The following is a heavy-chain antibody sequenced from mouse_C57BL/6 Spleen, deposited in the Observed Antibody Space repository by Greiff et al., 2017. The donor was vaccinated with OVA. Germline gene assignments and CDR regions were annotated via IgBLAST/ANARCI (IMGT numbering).Heavy chain of an antibody. V-gene: IGHV2-2*01. J-gene: IGHJ1*03. CDR3: ARIYYGSSWYFDV. CDR2: IWSGGST. Sequence: VQLVESGPGLVQPSQSLSITCTVSGFSLTSYGVHWVRQSPGKGLEWLGVIWSGGSTDYNAAFISRLSISKDNSKSQVFFKMNSLQADDTAIYYCARIYYGSSWYFDVWGTGTTVTVSS. D-gene: IGHD1-1*01. CDR1: GFSLTSYG.